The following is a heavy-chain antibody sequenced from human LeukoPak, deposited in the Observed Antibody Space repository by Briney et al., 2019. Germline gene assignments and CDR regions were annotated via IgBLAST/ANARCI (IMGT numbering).Heavy chain of an antibody. CDR1: GYTFTSYD. CDR3: ARATEMTLYYYYMDV. D-gene: IGHD5-24*01. J-gene: IGHJ6*03. V-gene: IGHV1-8*03. CDR2: MNPNSGNT. Sequence: ASVKVSCKASGYTFTSYDINWVRQATGQGLEWMGWMNPNSGNTGYARKFQGRVTITRNTSISTAYMELSSLRSEDTAVYYCARATEMTLYYYYMDVWGKGTTVTVSS.